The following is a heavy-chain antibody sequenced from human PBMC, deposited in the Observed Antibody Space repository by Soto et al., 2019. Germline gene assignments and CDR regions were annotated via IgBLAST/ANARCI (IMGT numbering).Heavy chain of an antibody. D-gene: IGHD3-10*01. CDR1: GFTFSSYW. CDR2: IKQDGSEK. CDR3: ARVARGVIGFHYYYMDV. V-gene: IGHV3-7*01. Sequence: GGSLRLSCAASGFTFSSYWMSWVRQAPGKGLEWVANIKQDGSEKYYVDSVKGRFTISRDNAKNSLYLQMNSLRAEDTAVYYCARVARGVIGFHYYYMDVWGKGTTVTVSS. J-gene: IGHJ6*03.